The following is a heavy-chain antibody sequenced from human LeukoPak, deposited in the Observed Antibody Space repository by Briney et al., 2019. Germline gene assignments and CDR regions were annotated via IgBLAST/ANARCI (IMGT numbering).Heavy chain of an antibody. D-gene: IGHD6-13*01. CDR2: ISGSGGST. CDR3: AKDTLYSSTIDY. CDR1: GFTFSSYA. Sequence: GGSLRLSCAASGFTFSSYAMSWVRQAPGKGLEGVSAISGSGGSTYYADSVKGRFTISRDNSKNTLYLQMNSLRAEDTAVYYCAKDTLYSSTIDYWGQGTLVTVSS. J-gene: IGHJ4*02. V-gene: IGHV3-23*01.